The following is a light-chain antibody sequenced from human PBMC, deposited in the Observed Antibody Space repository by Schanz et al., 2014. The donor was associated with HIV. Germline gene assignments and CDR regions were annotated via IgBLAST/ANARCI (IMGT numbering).Light chain of an antibody. Sequence: EIVMTQSPATLSVSPGERATLSCRASQSVSSNLAWYQQKPGQAPRLLIYGASTRATGIPARFSGSGSGTEFTLTINRLEPEDCAVYYCQQYGSSGTFGPGTKVHIK. CDR1: QSVSSN. J-gene: IGKJ3*01. CDR2: GAS. V-gene: IGKV3-15*01. CDR3: QQYGSSGT.